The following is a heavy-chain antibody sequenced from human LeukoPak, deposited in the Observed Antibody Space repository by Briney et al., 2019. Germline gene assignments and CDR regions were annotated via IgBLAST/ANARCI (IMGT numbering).Heavy chain of an antibody. CDR2: ISGSGGST. J-gene: IGHJ4*02. CDR3: AKSRSGSPQYYFDS. Sequence: GGSLRLSCAASGFTFSSYGMSWVRQVPGKGLEWVSGISGSGGSTYYADSVKGRFTISRDNSKNTLYLQRNSLRVEDTAVYYCAKSRSGSPQYYFDSWGQGTLVTVSS. CDR1: GFTFSSYG. D-gene: IGHD3-10*01. V-gene: IGHV3-23*01.